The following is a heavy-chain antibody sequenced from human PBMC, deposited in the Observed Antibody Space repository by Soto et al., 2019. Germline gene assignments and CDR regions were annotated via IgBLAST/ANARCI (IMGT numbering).Heavy chain of an antibody. Sequence: QITLKESGPTLVKPTQTLTLTCTFSGFALRDYAVGVGWIRQPPGKALEWLAFIYWNDSEYYSPSLTSRLTISKDTSKNQVVLTMTNMDPEDTATYYCAHGSGWLFDYWGPGTLVTVSS. CDR3: AHGSGWLFDY. CDR1: GFALRDYAVG. J-gene: IGHJ4*02. CDR2: IYWNDSE. D-gene: IGHD6-19*01. V-gene: IGHV2-5*01.